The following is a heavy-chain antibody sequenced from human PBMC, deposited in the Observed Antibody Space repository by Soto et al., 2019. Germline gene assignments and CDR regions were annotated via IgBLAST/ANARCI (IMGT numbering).Heavy chain of an antibody. J-gene: IGHJ4*02. CDR2: IYYSGST. CDR3: ARNSLGATPIHPLDY. CDR1: GASISSGDFS. Sequence: LSLTCTVSGASISSGDFSWSWIRQPPGKGLEWIGYIYYSGSTYYNPSLKSRVTISVDTSKNQFSLKLSSVTAADTAVYYCARNSLGATPIHPLDYWGQGTLVTVSS. D-gene: IGHD1-26*01. V-gene: IGHV4-30-4*01.